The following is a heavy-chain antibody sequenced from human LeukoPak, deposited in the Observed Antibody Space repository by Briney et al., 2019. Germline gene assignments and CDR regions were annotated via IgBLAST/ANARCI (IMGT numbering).Heavy chain of an antibody. J-gene: IGHJ3*02. CDR3: KTEHGITGTTGPNDAFDI. CDR2: ISGSGGST. Sequence: PGGSLRLSCAASGFTFDDYGMSWVRQAPGKGLEWVSAISGSGGSTYYADSVKGRFTISRDNSKNTLYLQMNSLRAEDTAVYFCKTEHGITGTTGPNDAFDIWGQGTMVTVSS. D-gene: IGHD1-7*01. V-gene: IGHV3-23*01. CDR1: GFTFDDYG.